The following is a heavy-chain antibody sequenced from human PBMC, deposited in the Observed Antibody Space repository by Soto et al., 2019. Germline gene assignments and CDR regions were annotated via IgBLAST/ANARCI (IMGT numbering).Heavy chain of an antibody. J-gene: IGHJ3*02. CDR3: ARIRCHRETGYGFDAFDI. CDR1: GFSLSTSGMC. CDR2: IDWDDDK. Sequence: SGPTLVNPTQTLTLTCTFSGFSLSTSGMCVSWIRQPPGKALEWLALIDWDDDKYYSTSLKTRLTISKDTSKNQVVLTMTNMDPVDTATYYCARIRCHRETGYGFDAFDIWGQGTMVTVSS. V-gene: IGHV2-70*01. D-gene: IGHD4-17*01.